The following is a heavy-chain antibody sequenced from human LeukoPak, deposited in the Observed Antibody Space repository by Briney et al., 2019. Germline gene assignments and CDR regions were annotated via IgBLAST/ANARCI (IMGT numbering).Heavy chain of an antibody. V-gene: IGHV4-30-2*01. J-gene: IGHJ4*02. CDR3: ARRGPYFDY. CDR2: IYHSGST. CDR1: GGSISSGGYY. Sequence: PSETLSLTCTVSGGSISSGGYYWSWIRQPPGKGLEWIGYIYHSGSTYYNPSLKSRVTISVDRSKNQFSLKLSSVTAADTAVYYCARRGPYFDYWGQGTLVTVSS. D-gene: IGHD3-16*01.